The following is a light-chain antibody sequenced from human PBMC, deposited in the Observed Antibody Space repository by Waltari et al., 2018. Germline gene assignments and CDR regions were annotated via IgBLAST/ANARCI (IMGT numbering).Light chain of an antibody. V-gene: IGKV3-20*01. J-gene: IGKJ5*01. CDR1: QSLSSYF. Sequence: EIVLTQSPDTLSLSPGEGATLSCRASQSLSSYFLAWYQHKPGQGPRLLIYAASSRAPGIPGRFSGGKSGTDFILTISRLEPEDFAVYYCQQYGSSPVTFGQGTRLEIK. CDR3: QQYGSSPVT. CDR2: AAS.